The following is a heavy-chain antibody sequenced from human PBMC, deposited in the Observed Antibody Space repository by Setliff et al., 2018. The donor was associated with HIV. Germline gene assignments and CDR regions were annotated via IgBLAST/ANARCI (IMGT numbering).Heavy chain of an antibody. D-gene: IGHD6-19*01. CDR2: IYQSGSI. Sequence: SETLSLTCAASGYSINSGFSRAWIRQPPGQGPQWMGSIYQSGSIYYNPSLQSRVTISVDSSKNQFSLNLFSVTAADTAVYYCARPRRVRSRAWYWFDIWGQVNLVTGAS. CDR1: GYSINSGFS. J-gene: IGHJ5*02. V-gene: IGHV4-38-2*01. CDR3: ARPRRVRSRAWYWFDI.